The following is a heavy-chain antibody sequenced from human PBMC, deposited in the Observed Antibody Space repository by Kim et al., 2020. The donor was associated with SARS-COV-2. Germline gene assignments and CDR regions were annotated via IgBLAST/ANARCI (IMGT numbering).Heavy chain of an antibody. V-gene: IGHV1-3*01. Sequence: KFQGEVTITRETSASTAYMELSSLRSEDTAVYYCARADFYSSSSGLFDYWGQGTLVTVSS. CDR3: ARADFYSSSSGLFDY. J-gene: IGHJ4*02. D-gene: IGHD6-6*01.